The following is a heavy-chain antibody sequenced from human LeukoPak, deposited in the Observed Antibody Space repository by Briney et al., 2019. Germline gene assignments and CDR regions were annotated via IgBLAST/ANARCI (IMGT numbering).Heavy chain of an antibody. Sequence: LPGGSLRLSCAASGFTFSSHEMNWVRQAPGKGLEWLSYISGSVTTIYYADSVKGRFTISRDNARNSLYLQMTSLRAEDTAVYYRARVGSPDYYHMDVWGKGTTVTISS. J-gene: IGHJ6*03. V-gene: IGHV3-48*03. D-gene: IGHD3-16*01. CDR3: ARVGSPDYYHMDV. CDR1: GFTFSSHE. CDR2: ISGSVTTI.